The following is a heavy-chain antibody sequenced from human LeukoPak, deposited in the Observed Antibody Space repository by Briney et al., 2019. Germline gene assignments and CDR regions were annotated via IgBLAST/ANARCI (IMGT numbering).Heavy chain of an antibody. CDR3: ARAGWYEPADY. Sequence: GGSLRLSCAASGFTFSSYSMNWVRQAPGKGLEWVSSISSSSRYIYYADSVKGRFTISRDNAKNSLYLQINSLRAEDTAVYYCARAGWYEPADYWGQGTLVTVSS. CDR2: ISSSSRYI. CDR1: GFTFSSYS. V-gene: IGHV3-21*01. J-gene: IGHJ4*02. D-gene: IGHD6-19*01.